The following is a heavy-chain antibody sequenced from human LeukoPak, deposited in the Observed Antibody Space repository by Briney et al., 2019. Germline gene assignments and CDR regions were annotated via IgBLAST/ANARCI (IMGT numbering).Heavy chain of an antibody. J-gene: IGHJ3*02. Sequence: GASVKVSCKASGYTFTGYYMHWVRQAPGQGLEWMGWINPNSGGTNYAQKFQGRVTMTRDTSISTAYMELSRLRSDDKAVYYCARVMGGLVIAAFDIWGQGTMVTVSS. D-gene: IGHD3-3*01. CDR2: INPNSGGT. V-gene: IGHV1-2*02. CDR1: GYTFTGYY. CDR3: ARVMGGLVIAAFDI.